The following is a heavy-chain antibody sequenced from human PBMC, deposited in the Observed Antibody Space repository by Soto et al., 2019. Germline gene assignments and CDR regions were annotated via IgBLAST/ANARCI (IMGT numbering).Heavy chain of an antibody. J-gene: IGHJ4*02. CDR1: GFTFTTYG. CDR3: ITDDNNGWASFAY. Sequence: QVQLVDSGGGVVQPGRSLRLSCAASGFTFTTYGMHWVRRAPGKGLEWVAVISYDGSHAYYADSVKGRFTISRDNSKNTLYLQINSLRTEDTAVYYCITDDNNGWASFAYWGQGTLVTVSS. D-gene: IGHD6-19*01. CDR2: ISYDGSHA. V-gene: IGHV3-30*03.